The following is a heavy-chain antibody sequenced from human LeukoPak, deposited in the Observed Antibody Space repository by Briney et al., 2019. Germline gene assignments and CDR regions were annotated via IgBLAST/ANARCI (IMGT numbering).Heavy chain of an antibody. V-gene: IGHV3-9*01. CDR3: AKAPYSSSAYYYYGMDV. D-gene: IGHD6-13*01. CDR1: GFTFDDYA. Sequence: GRSLRLSCAASGFTFDDYAMHWVRQAPGKGLEGVSGISWNSGSIGYADSVKGRFTISRDNAKNSLYLQMNSLRAEDTALYYCAKAPYSSSAYYYYGMDVWGQGTTVTVSS. J-gene: IGHJ6*02. CDR2: ISWNSGSI.